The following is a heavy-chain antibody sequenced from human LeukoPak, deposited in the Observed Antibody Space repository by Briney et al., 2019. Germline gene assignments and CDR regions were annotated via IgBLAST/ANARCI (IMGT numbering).Heavy chain of an antibody. CDR2: ISYDGSNK. CDR1: GFTFSSYG. CDR3: ARVSPEKTYYYAFDI. V-gene: IGHV3-30*19. J-gene: IGHJ3*02. D-gene: IGHD3-10*01. Sequence: GGSLRLSCAASGFTFSSYGMHWVRQAPGKGREWVAVISYDGSNKYYADSVKGRFTISRDNSKNTLYLQMNSLRAEDTAVYYCARVSPEKTYYYAFDIWGQGTMVTVSS.